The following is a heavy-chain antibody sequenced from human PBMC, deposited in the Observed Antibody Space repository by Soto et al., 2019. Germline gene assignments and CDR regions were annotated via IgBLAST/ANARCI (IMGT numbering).Heavy chain of an antibody. J-gene: IGHJ4*02. CDR2: INHSGST. CDR1: GGSFSGYY. CDR3: ARGEEGQWLVLDY. V-gene: IGHV4-34*01. D-gene: IGHD6-19*01. Sequence: QVQLQQWGAGLLKHSETLSLTCAVYGGSFSGYYWSWIRQPPGKGLEWIGEINHSGSTNYNPSLKSRVTISVDTSKNQFSLKLSSVTAADTAVYYCARGEEGQWLVLDYWGQGTRVTVSS.